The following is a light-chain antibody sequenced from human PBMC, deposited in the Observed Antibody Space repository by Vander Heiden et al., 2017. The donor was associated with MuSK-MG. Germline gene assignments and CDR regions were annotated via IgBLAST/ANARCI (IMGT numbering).Light chain of an antibody. J-gene: IGKJ1*01. CDR3: QQYYSTPQT. Sequence: DIVMTQSPDALAVSLGERATINCKSSQSVLHSSNNKNYLAWYQQKPGQPPKLLIYWASTRESGVPDRFSGRGSGTDFTLTISSLQAEDVAVYYCQQYYSTPQTFGPGTKVEIK. V-gene: IGKV4-1*01. CDR2: WAS. CDR1: QSVLHSSNNKNY.